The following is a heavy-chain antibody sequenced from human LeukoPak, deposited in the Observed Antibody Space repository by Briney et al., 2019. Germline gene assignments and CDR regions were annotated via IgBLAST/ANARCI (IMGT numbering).Heavy chain of an antibody. V-gene: IGHV3-21*01. J-gene: IGHJ3*02. Sequence: GGSLRLSCAASGFTFSSYSMNWVRQAPGKGLEWVSSISSSSSYIYYADSVKGRFAISRDNAKNSLYLQMNSLRAEDTAVYYCARLNGGFAFDIWGQGTMVTVSS. D-gene: IGHD7-27*01. CDR2: ISSSSSYI. CDR3: ARLNGGFAFDI. CDR1: GFTFSSYS.